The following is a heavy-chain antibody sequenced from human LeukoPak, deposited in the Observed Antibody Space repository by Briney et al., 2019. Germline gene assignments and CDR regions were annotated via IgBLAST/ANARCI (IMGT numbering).Heavy chain of an antibody. CDR1: GDSVSSNSAA. J-gene: IGHJ6*02. V-gene: IGHV6-1*01. D-gene: IGHD6-19*01. CDR3: ARGAVAGTDYYYYYGMDV. Sequence: SQTLSLTCAISGDSVSSNSAAWNWIRQSPSRGLEWLGRTYYRSKWYNDYAVSVKSRITINPDTSKNQFSLQLNSVTPEDTAVYYCARGAVAGTDYYYYYGMDVWGQGTTVTVPS. CDR2: TYYRSKWYN.